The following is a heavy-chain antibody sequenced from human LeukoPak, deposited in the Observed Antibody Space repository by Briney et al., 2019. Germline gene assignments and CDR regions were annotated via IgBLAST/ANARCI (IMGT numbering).Heavy chain of an antibody. CDR1: VFTMSTYW. Sequence: PGGSLRLPCGASVFTMSTYWMSWVRQAPGKGLEWVANIKQDGTEKYYVDSVKGRFTISRDNAKNSVYLQMSSLSVEDTAVYYCARMVYAMNFIDYWGQGTLVTVSS. CDR2: IKQDGTEK. J-gene: IGHJ4*02. CDR3: ARMVYAMNFIDY. D-gene: IGHD2-8*01. V-gene: IGHV3-7*01.